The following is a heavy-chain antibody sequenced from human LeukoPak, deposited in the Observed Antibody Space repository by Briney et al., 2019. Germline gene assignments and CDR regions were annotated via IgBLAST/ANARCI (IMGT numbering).Heavy chain of an antibody. CDR1: GGSISSDY. V-gene: IGHV4-4*09. D-gene: IGHD1-26*01. Sequence: SETLSLTCTVSGGSISSDYWSWIRQPPGKGLEWIGYIYSSGSANCNPSLKSRLTILVDTSKNQFSLKLSSMTAADTAVYYCARGRMEGVVGATYFDYWGQGTLVTVSS. CDR3: ARGRMEGVVGATYFDY. J-gene: IGHJ4*02. CDR2: IYSSGSA.